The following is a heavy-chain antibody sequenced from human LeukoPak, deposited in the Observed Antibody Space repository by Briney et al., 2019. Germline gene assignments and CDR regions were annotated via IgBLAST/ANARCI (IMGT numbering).Heavy chain of an antibody. V-gene: IGHV4-59*01. CDR1: GGSIGSYY. CDR2: IYYSGST. D-gene: IGHD4-17*01. J-gene: IGHJ5*02. CDR3: ARSRSTDYGDSNNWFDP. Sequence: SETLSLTCTVSGGSIGSYYWSWIRQPPGKGLEWIGYIYYSGSTNYNPSLKSRVTISVDTSKNQFSLKLSSVTAADTAVYYCARSRSTDYGDSNNWFDPWGQGTLVTVSS.